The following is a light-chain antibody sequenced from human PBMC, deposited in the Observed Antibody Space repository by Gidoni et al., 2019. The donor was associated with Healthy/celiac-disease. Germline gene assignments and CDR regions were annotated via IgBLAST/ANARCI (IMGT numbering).Light chain of an antibody. CDR3: QQYNSYPLT. Sequence: DIQMTPSPSTLSASVGDRVTITCRASQSISSWLVWYQQKPGKAPKLLIYDASSLESGVPSRFSGSGSGTEFTLTISSLQPDDFATYYCQQYNSYPLTFGQGTKVEIK. V-gene: IGKV1-5*01. CDR2: DAS. CDR1: QSISSW. J-gene: IGKJ1*01.